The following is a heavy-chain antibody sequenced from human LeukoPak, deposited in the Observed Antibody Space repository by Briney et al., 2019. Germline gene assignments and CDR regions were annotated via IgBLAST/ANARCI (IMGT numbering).Heavy chain of an antibody. Sequence: SETLSLTCTVSGGSISSYYWSWIRQPPGKGLEWIGYIYYSGSTNYNPSLKSRVTISVDTSKNQFSLKLSSVTAADTAVYYCARARYCSGGSCYFDPWGQGTLVTVSS. CDR2: IYYSGST. J-gene: IGHJ4*02. V-gene: IGHV4-59*01. CDR3: ARARYCSGGSCYFDP. D-gene: IGHD2-15*01. CDR1: GGSISSYY.